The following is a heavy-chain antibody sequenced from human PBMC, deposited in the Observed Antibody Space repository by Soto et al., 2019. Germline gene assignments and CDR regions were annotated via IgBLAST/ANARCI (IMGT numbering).Heavy chain of an antibody. Sequence: EVQLVESGGGLVQPGRSLRLSCAASGFTFDDYAMHWVRQTPGKGLEWVSGINLNGNNIGYADSVKGRFTISRDNAKNSLYLQRNSLRPEDTALYYCTKDTFYDYVWGIEDSWGQGTMVTVSA. D-gene: IGHD3-16*01. CDR1: GFTFDDYA. CDR3: TKDTFYDYVWGIEDS. V-gene: IGHV3-9*01. CDR2: INLNGNNI. J-gene: IGHJ4*02.